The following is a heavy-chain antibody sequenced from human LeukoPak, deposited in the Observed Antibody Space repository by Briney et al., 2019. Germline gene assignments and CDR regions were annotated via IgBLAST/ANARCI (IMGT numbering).Heavy chain of an antibody. J-gene: IGHJ4*02. V-gene: IGHV1-69*13. D-gene: IGHD3-9*01. CDR1: GGTFSSYA. Sequence: ASVTVSCKASGGTFSSYAISWVRQAPGQGLEWMGGIIPIFGTANYAQKFQGRVTITADESTSTAYMELSSLRAEDTAVYYCAKGGSYDILTGYPDYWGQGTLVTVSS. CDR3: AKGGSYDILTGYPDY. CDR2: IIPIFGTA.